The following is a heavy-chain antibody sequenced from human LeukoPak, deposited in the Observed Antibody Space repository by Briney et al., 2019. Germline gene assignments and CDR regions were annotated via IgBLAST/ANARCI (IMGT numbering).Heavy chain of an antibody. V-gene: IGHV1-69*06. CDR3: ARDHSYYGSGSSPRFDP. J-gene: IGHJ5*02. CDR1: GGTFSSYA. CDR2: IIPIFGTA. Sequence: EASVKVSCKDSGGTFSSYAISWVRQAPGQGLEWMGGIIPIFGTANYAQKFQGRVTITADKSTSTAYMELSSLRSEDTAVYYCARDHSYYGSGSSPRFDPWGQGTLVTVSS. D-gene: IGHD3-10*01.